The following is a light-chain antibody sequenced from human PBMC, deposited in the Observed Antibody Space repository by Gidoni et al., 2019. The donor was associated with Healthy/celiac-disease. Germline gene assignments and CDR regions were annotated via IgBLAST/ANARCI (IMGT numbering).Light chain of an antibody. CDR3: MIWHSSAWV. Sequence: QAVLTPQSSLSASPGASASLTCTLRSGINVGTYRIYWYQQKPGSPPQYLLRYKSDSDKQQGSGVPSRFSGSKDASANAGILLISGLQSEDEADYYCMIWHSSAWVFGGGTKLTVL. V-gene: IGLV5-45*03. CDR2: YKSDSDK. J-gene: IGLJ3*02. CDR1: SGINVGTYR.